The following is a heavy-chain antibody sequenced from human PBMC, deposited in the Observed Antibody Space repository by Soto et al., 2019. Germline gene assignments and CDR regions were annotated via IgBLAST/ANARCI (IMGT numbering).Heavy chain of an antibody. CDR3: ARDKTMIVVVYGMDV. Sequence: PGGSLRLSCAASGFTFSSYGMHWVRQAPGKGLEWVAVIWYDGSNKYYADSVKGRFTISRDNSKNTLYLQMNSLRAEDTAVYYCARDKTMIVVVYGMDVWGQGTTVTVSS. D-gene: IGHD3-22*01. CDR1: GFTFSSYG. V-gene: IGHV3-33*01. CDR2: IWYDGSNK. J-gene: IGHJ6*02.